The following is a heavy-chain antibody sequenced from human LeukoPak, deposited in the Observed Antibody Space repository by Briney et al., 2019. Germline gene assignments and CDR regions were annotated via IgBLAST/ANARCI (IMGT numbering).Heavy chain of an antibody. CDR3: ARDSSGYAEFDN. J-gene: IGHJ4*02. D-gene: IGHD3-22*01. Sequence: PGGSLRLSCAGSGFTFSNFDMNWVRQAPGKGLEWVSAISRNGRGTYYADSVKGRFTISRDNFKKTVYLQVTSLRAEDTAVYYCARDSSGYAEFDNWGQGTLVTVSS. V-gene: IGHV3-23*01. CDR1: GFTFSNFD. CDR2: ISRNGRGT.